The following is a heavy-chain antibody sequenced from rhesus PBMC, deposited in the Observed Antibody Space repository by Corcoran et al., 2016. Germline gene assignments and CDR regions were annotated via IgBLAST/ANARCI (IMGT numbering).Heavy chain of an antibody. V-gene: IGHV4-173*01. CDR2: IFGSGGST. CDR3: ARTNWNYYFDY. D-gene: IGHD1-26*01. CDR1: GGAISSNY. Sequence: QLQLQESGPGLVKSSETLSLTCAVSGGAISSNYWSWSRQPPGKGLEWIVRIFGSGGSTDYNPSLKRRVTISTDTAKNQFSLKLSSVTAADTAVYYCARTNWNYYFDYWGQGVLVTVSS. J-gene: IGHJ4*01.